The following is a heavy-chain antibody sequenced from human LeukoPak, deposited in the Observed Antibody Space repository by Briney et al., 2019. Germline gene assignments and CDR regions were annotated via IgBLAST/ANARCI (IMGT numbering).Heavy chain of an antibody. D-gene: IGHD2-15*01. CDR3: AKGFSVRGRFDP. V-gene: IGHV3-23*01. CDR1: GLTFSSNS. CDR2: ISVSGIT. J-gene: IGHJ5*02. Sequence: GGSVKLSCVASGLTFSSNSMSWVRQPPGMGLEWVSGISVSGITVYADSVKGRLTISRDNSKNTLYLQMNNLRAEDTALYYCAKGFSVRGRFDPWGQGTQVTVSS.